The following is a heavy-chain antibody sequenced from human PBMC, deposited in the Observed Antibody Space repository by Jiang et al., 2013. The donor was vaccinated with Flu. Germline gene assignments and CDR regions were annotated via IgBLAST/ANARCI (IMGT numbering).Heavy chain of an antibody. D-gene: IGHD4-11*01. CDR3: ARGSPVTPRYYFDY. CDR2: ITPYNGDT. J-gene: IGHJ4*02. V-gene: IGHV1-18*01. Sequence: WITPYNGDTNYAQKFQGRVTMTTDTSTSTAYLDLRSLRSDDTAVYFCARGSPVTPRYYFDYWGQGTLVTVSS.